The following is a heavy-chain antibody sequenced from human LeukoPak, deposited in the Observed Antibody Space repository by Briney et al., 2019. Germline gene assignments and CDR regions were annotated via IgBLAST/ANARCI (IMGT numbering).Heavy chain of an antibody. V-gene: IGHV3-23*01. J-gene: IGHJ5*02. D-gene: IGHD3-22*01. Sequence: GGSLRRSCAASGFTFSSYAMSWVRQAPGKGLEWVSAISGSGGSTYYADSVKGRFTISRDNSKNTLYLQMNSLRAEDTAVYYCAKGIAYYYDSSGHPWGQGTLVTVSS. CDR1: GFTFSSYA. CDR2: ISGSGGST. CDR3: AKGIAYYYDSSGHP.